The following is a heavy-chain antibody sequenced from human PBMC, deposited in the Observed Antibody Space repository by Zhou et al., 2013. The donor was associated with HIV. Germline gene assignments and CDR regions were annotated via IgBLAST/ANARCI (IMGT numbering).Heavy chain of an antibody. Sequence: QVQLVQSGAEVKKPGSSVKVSCKASGGTFSSYAISWVRQAPGQGLEWMGGIIPIFGTANYAQKFQGRVTITTDESTSTAYMELSSLRSEDTAVYYCARDLGADYGGNSGWFDPWGQGTLVTVSS. D-gene: IGHD4-17*01. V-gene: IGHV1-69*05. CDR2: IIPIFGTA. J-gene: IGHJ5*02. CDR1: GGTFSSYA. CDR3: ARDLGADYGGNSGWFDP.